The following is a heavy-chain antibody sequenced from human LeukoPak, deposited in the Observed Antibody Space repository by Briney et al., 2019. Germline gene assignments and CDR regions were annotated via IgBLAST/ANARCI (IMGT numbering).Heavy chain of an antibody. CDR2: ISDDGSHK. Sequence: GGSLSLSCAASGFTFSAYGLHWVRQTPGKGLEWVAIISDDGSHKYYADSAKGRFTISRDNSKNTLYLQMSSLRAEDTAVYYCANVDAGDYWGQGTLVTVSS. CDR3: ANVDAGDY. CDR1: GFTFSAYG. V-gene: IGHV3-30*18. J-gene: IGHJ4*02. D-gene: IGHD5-12*01.